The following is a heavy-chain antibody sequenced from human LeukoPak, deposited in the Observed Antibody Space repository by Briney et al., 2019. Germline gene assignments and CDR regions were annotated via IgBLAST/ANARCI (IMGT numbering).Heavy chain of an antibody. CDR1: GGSISNTNYY. D-gene: IGHD3-10*01. V-gene: IGHV4-39*01. J-gene: IGHJ5*02. Sequence: SETLSLTCSVSGGSISNTNYYWVWIRQSPGKTLEWIGTIYYSGDTYYNPSLESRVTISVDTSKNQFSLNLNSVTAADTAVYYCARRRWATASGWFDPWGQGTLVTVSS. CDR3: ARRRWATASGWFDP. CDR2: IYYSGDT.